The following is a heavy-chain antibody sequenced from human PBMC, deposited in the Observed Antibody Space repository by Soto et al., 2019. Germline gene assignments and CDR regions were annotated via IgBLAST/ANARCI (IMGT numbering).Heavy chain of an antibody. CDR1: GGSISSGDYY. D-gene: IGHD6-13*01. Sequence: VQLQESGPGLVKPSQTLSLTCTVSGGSISSGDYYWSWIRQHPGKGLEWVSTIGGGDGSTYYADSVKGRFTISRDNSNSALYLQMNSLRVGDTAIYYCAKGILVKPPGTRTFDIWGQGTMVIVSS. J-gene: IGHJ3*02. V-gene: IGHV3-23*01. CDR2: IGGGDGST. CDR3: AKGILVKPPGTRTFDI.